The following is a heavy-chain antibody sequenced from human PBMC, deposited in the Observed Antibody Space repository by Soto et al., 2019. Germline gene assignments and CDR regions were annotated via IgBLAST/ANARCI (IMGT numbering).Heavy chain of an antibody. CDR2: TSHDGVT. V-gene: IGHV4-4*02. CDR3: ARLGATTSDY. D-gene: IGHD1-26*01. CDR1: SGSIDNVYW. J-gene: IGHJ4*02. Sequence: SETLSLTCAVSSGSIDNVYWWSWVRQSPGKGLEWIGETSHDGVTNYNPSLESRVTMSIDTSKNQFSLDLSSVTAADTAVYYCARLGATTSDYWGQGTLVTVSS.